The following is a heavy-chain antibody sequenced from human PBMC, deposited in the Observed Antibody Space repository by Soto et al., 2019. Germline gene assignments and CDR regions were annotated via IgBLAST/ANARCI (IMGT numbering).Heavy chain of an antibody. V-gene: IGHV4-59*01. D-gene: IGHD6-13*01. Sequence: QVQLQESGPGLVKPSETLSLTCTVSGGSISSYYWSWIRQPPGKGLEWIGYIYYSGSTNYNPSLKSRVTISVDTSKNQFSLKLSSVTAADTAVYYCARDSWSSSWDDAFDIWGQGTMVTVSS. CDR3: ARDSWSSSWDDAFDI. J-gene: IGHJ3*02. CDR2: IYYSGST. CDR1: GGSISSYY.